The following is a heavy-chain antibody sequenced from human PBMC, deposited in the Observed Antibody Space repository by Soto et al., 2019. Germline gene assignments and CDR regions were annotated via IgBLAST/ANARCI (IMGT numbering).Heavy chain of an antibody. V-gene: IGHV3-23*01. CDR1: GFTFSSYA. CDR3: SKSRIAWMIPPLFDY. Sequence: EVQLLESGGGLVQPGGSLRLSCAASGFTFSSYAMSWVSQTPGKGLEWVSTISGSGGSTYYADSVKSRFPISRDNSKTTLYLQMYSLRAKDTAVYDCSKSRIAWMIPPLFDYWGQGTLVTVSS. D-gene: IGHD3-22*01. J-gene: IGHJ4*02. CDR2: ISGSGGST.